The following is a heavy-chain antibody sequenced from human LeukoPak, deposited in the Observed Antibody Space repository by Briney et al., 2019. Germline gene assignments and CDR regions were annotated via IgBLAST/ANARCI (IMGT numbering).Heavy chain of an antibody. J-gene: IGHJ4*02. Sequence: GASVKVSCKASGYTFTSYDFNWVRQATGQRLEWTGWINAGNGNTKYSQKFQGRVTITRDTSASTAYMELSSLRSEDTAVYYCARVGCSGGSCYSGFDYWGQGTLVTVSS. D-gene: IGHD2-15*01. CDR1: GYTFTSYD. V-gene: IGHV1-3*01. CDR3: ARVGCSGGSCYSGFDY. CDR2: INAGNGNT.